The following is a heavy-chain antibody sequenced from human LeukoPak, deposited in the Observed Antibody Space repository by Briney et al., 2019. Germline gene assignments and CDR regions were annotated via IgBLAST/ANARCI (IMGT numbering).Heavy chain of an antibody. Sequence: GGFLRLSCAASGFTFSSYGMHWVRQAPGKGLEWVAVISYDGSNKYYADSVKGRFTISRDNSKNTLYLQMNSLRAEDTAVYYCAKEELLAYCGGDCYSGLDYWGQGTLVTVSS. CDR3: AKEELLAYCGGDCYSGLDY. V-gene: IGHV3-30*18. CDR1: GFTFSSYG. J-gene: IGHJ4*02. D-gene: IGHD2-21*02. CDR2: ISYDGSNK.